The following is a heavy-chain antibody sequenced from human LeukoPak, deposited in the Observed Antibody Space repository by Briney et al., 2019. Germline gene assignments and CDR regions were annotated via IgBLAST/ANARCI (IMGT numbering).Heavy chain of an antibody. D-gene: IGHD2-15*01. CDR1: GGSISSYY. J-gene: IGHJ5*02. V-gene: IGHV4-4*07. CDR2: IYTSGST. CDR3: ARESWGDCSGGSCYRDNWFDP. Sequence: PSETLSLTCTVSGGSISSYYWSWIRQPAGKGLEWIGRIYTSGSTNYNPSLKSRVTMSVDTSKNQFSLNLSSVTAADTAVYYCARESWGDCSGGSCYRDNWFDPWGQGTLVTVSS.